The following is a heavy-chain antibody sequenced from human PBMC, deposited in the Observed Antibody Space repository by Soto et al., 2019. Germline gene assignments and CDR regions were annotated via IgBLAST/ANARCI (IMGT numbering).Heavy chain of an antibody. CDR2: IIPILGIA. D-gene: IGHD2-2*01. Sequence: ASVKVSCKASGGTFSSYTISWVRQAPGQGLEWMGRIIPILGIANYAQKFQGRVTITADKSTSTAYMELSSLRSEDTAVYYCARGRGKDVVVPAGYYYYYMDVWGKGTTVTVSS. CDR1: GGTFSSYT. CDR3: ARGRGKDVVVPAGYYYYYMDV. V-gene: IGHV1-69*02. J-gene: IGHJ6*03.